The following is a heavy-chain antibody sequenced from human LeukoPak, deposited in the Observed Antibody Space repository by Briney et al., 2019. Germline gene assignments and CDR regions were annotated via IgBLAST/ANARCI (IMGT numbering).Heavy chain of an antibody. CDR1: GFTFSSYA. D-gene: IGHD3-10*01. V-gene: IGHV3-23*01. CDR3: AKDPDPRVRGLKVNFFDY. CDR2: ISGSGGCT. J-gene: IGHJ4*02. Sequence: GGSLRLSCAASGFTFSSYAMSWVRQAPGKGLEWVSAISGSGGCTYYADSVKGRFTISRDNSKNTLYLQMNSLRAEDTAVYYCAKDPDPRVRGLKVNFFDYWGQGTLVTVSS.